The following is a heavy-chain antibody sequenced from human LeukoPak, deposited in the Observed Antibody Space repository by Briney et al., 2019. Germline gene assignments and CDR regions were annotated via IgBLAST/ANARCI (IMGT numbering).Heavy chain of an antibody. CDR2: INHSGST. CDR3: ARGGYCSSTSCALRNWFDP. V-gene: IGHV4-34*01. J-gene: IGHJ5*02. D-gene: IGHD2-2*01. CDR1: GGSSNGYY. Sequence: PSETLSLTCAVYGGSSNGYYWSWIRQPPGKGLEWIGEINHSGSTNYNPSLKSRVTISVDTSKNQFSLKLSSVTAADTAVYYCARGGYCSSTSCALRNWFDPWGQGTLVTVSS.